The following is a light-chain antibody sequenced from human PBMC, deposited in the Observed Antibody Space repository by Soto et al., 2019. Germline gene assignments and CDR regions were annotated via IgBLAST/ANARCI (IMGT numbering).Light chain of an antibody. Sequence: QSALTQPASGSGSPGQSSTISCTGTSNDVGGYDLVSWYHHHPGKAPKLIIYEATKRPSGVSDRFSGSKSGNTASLTISALQAEDEADYSCCSFAGGATFVFGGGTQLTVL. V-gene: IGLV2-23*02. J-gene: IGLJ2*01. CDR1: SNDVGGYDL. CDR2: EAT. CDR3: CSFAGGATFV.